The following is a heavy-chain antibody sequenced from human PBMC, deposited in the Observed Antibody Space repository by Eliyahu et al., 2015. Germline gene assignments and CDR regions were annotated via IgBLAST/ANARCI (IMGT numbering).Heavy chain of an antibody. V-gene: IGHV1-2*02. D-gene: IGHD6-19*01. CDR1: GYTFXGYY. CDR3: ARDPYLSSGWYAFDY. J-gene: IGHJ4*02. Sequence: QVQLVXSGAEVXKPGXSVXXSCKXSGYTFXGYYMHWVRQAPGQGLEWMGWINPNSGGTNYAQKFQGRVTMTRDTSISTAYMELSRLRSDDTAVYYCARDPYLSSGWYAFDYWGQGTLVTVSS. CDR2: INPNSGGT.